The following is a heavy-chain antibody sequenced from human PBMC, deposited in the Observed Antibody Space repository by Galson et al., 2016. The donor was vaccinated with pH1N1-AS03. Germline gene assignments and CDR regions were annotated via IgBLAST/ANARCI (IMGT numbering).Heavy chain of an antibody. CDR3: AKWSYRFDSSGYVGYFDL. CDR2: ISGSGEDT. Sequence: SLRLSCAASGFSFSSYATSWVRQAPGKGLEWVSSISGSGEDTYYADSVKGRFTISRDTSKKTMHLQMNSLRVEDTALYYCAKWSYRFDSSGYVGYFDLWGRGTLVTVS. J-gene: IGHJ2*01. V-gene: IGHV3-23*01. CDR1: GFSFSSYA. D-gene: IGHD6-19*01.